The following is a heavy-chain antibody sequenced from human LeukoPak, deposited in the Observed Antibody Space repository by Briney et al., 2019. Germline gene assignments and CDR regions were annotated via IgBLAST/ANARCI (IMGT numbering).Heavy chain of an antibody. J-gene: IGHJ4*02. D-gene: IGHD2-8*01. Sequence: SETLSLTCTVSGGSISCSSYYWGWIRQPPGKGLEWIGSIYYSGGTYYNPSLKSRVTISVDTSKNQFSLKLSSVTAADTAVYYCARGYCTNGVCYTGGDFDYWGQGTLVTVSS. CDR1: GGSISCSSYY. V-gene: IGHV4-39*07. CDR2: IYYSGGT. CDR3: ARGYCTNGVCYTGGDFDY.